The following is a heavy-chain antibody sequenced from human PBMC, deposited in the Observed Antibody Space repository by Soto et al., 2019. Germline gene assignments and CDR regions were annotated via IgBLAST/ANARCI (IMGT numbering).Heavy chain of an antibody. CDR1: GGSINTYY. D-gene: IGHD4-17*01. J-gene: IGHJ4*02. V-gene: IGHV4-4*07. Sequence: SLTCTVTGGSINTYYWSWIRQSAGKGLEWIGRVYTTGSTNYNPSLKSRVTISVDTSRNQFSLSLRSVTAADTAVYYCARDTRYGVLDYWGQGTLVTVSS. CDR3: ARDTRYGVLDY. CDR2: VYTTGST.